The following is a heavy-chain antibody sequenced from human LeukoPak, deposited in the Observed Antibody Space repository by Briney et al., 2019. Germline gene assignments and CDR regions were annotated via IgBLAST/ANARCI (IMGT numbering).Heavy chain of an antibody. V-gene: IGHV4-59*01. CDR3: ARGGTATDAFDI. J-gene: IGHJ3*02. CDR1: GGSISSYY. D-gene: IGHD2-21*02. CDR2: IYYSGST. Sequence: TSETLSLTRTVSGGSISSYYWSWIRQPPGKGLEWIGYIYYSGSTNYNPSLKSRVTISVDTSKNQFSLKLSSVTAADTAVYYCARGGTATDAFDIWGQGTMVTVSS.